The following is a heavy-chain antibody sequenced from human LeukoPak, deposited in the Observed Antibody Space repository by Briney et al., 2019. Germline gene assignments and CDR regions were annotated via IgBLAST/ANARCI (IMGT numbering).Heavy chain of an antibody. Sequence: SETLSLTCAVYGGSFSGYYWSWIRQPPGKGLEWIGEINHSGSTNYNPSLKSRVTISVDTSKNQFSLKLSSVTAADTAVYYCARRQNSSHRLYYYYGMDVWGQRTTVTVSS. D-gene: IGHD6-13*01. J-gene: IGHJ6*02. CDR3: ARRQNSSHRLYYYYGMDV. V-gene: IGHV4-34*01. CDR2: INHSGST. CDR1: GGSFSGYY.